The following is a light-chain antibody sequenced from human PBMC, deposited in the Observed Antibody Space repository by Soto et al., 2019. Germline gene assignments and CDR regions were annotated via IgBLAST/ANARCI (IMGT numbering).Light chain of an antibody. V-gene: IGLV2-8*01. J-gene: IGLJ1*01. Sequence: QSVLTQPPSASGSPGQSVAISCTGTSSDVGGYNYVSWYQQHPGKAPKLMIYEVNKRPSGVPDRFSGSKSGNTASLTVSGLQAEDEADYYCCSSTGISTLLFATGTKVTVL. CDR2: EVN. CDR3: CSSTGISTLL. CDR1: SSDVGGYNY.